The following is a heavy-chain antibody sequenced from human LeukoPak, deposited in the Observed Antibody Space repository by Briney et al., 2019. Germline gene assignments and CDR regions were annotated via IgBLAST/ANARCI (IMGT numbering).Heavy chain of an antibody. D-gene: IGHD2-8*01. V-gene: IGHV4-59*08. CDR2: IHYSGNS. J-gene: IGHJ5*01. CDR1: GDSISNFY. Sequence: SETLSLTCSVSGDSISNFYWNWIQQPPGKRLEWIGNIHYSGNSNYNPSLQSRVTISIDTSRKQLFLKLSSVTAADTAVYYCALAPNSNWFDFWGQGTLVTVSS. CDR3: ALAPNSNWFDF.